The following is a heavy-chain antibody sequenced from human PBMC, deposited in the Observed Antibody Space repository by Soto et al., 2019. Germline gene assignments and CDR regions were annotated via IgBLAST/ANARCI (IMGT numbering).Heavy chain of an antibody. V-gene: IGHV5-51*01. J-gene: IGHJ4*02. CDR3: AALYRYCSSTSCPFDY. Sequence: GESLKISCKGSGYSFTSYWIDWVRQMPGKGLEWMGIIYPGDSDTRYSPSFQGQVTISADKSISTAYLQWSSLKASDTAMYYCAALYRYCSSTSCPFDYWGQGTLVTVSS. D-gene: IGHD2-2*01. CDR1: GYSFTSYW. CDR2: IYPGDSDT.